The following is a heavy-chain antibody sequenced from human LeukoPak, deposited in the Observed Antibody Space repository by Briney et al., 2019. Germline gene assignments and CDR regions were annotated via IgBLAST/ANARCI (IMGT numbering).Heavy chain of an antibody. V-gene: IGHV3-48*03. CDR2: ISSSGSTI. CDR1: GFTFSSYE. CDR3: ARRGYRRSDFDY. Sequence: GGSLRLSCAASGFTFSSYEMNWVRQAPGKGLEWVSYISSSGSTIYYADSVKGRFTISRDNAKNSLYLQMNSLTAEDTAVYYCARRGYRRSDFDYWGQGTLVTVSS. D-gene: IGHD5-18*01. J-gene: IGHJ4*02.